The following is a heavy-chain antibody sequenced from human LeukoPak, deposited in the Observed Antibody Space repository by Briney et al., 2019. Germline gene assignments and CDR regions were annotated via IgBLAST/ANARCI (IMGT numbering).Heavy chain of an antibody. CDR3: ARAVYSSGWIDF. CDR1: GFTFSHYH. D-gene: IGHD6-19*01. Sequence: GASVKVSCKTSGFTFSHYHVHWVGQASPKELEWMGCINPKNGVTKYPQKFRDRVTMTTDTSIRTAYMELNRLKSDDTAVYFCARAVYSSGWIDFWGQGALVTVSS. V-gene: IGHV1-2*02. J-gene: IGHJ4*02. CDR2: INPKNGVT.